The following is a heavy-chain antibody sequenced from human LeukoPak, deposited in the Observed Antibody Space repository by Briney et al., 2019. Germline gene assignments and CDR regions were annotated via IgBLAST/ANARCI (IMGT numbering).Heavy chain of an antibody. CDR2: ISAYNGNT. CDR3: ARVWKGFWSGYYGRGDHRKFDY. J-gene: IGHJ4*02. D-gene: IGHD3-3*01. V-gene: IGHV1-18*01. Sequence: ASVKVSCKASGYTFTNYGISWVRQAPGQGLEWMGWISAYNGNTNYAQKLQGRVTMTTDTSTSTAYMELRSLRSDDTAVYYCARVWKGFWSGYYGRGDHRKFDYWGQGTLVTVSS. CDR1: GYTFTNYG.